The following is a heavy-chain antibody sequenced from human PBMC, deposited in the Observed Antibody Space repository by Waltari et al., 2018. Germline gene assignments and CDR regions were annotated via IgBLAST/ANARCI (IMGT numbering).Heavy chain of an antibody. CDR3: ARGPISRGQDFDY. J-gene: IGHJ4*02. CDR1: GGSISSSS. Sequence: QLQLQESGPGLVKPSETLSLTCTVSGGSISSSSYYWGWIRQPPGKGLEWMGWMNPNSGNTGYAQKFQGRVTMTRNTSISTAYMELSSLRSEDTAVYYCARGPISRGQDFDYWGQGTLVTVSS. V-gene: IGHV1-8*01. CDR2: MNPNSGNT.